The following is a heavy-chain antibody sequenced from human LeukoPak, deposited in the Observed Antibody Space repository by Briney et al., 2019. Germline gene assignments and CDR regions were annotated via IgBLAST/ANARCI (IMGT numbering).Heavy chain of an antibody. Sequence: GGSLRLSCAASGFTFSSYWMSWVPQAPGKGLEWVANIKQDGSEKYYVDSVKGRFTISRDNANNSLYLQMNSLRGEDTAVYYCARVQYRSSCLDNWGQGTLVTVSS. CDR2: IKQDGSEK. V-gene: IGHV3-7*05. CDR1: GFTFSSYW. J-gene: IGHJ4*02. CDR3: ARVQYRSSCLDN. D-gene: IGHD6-6*01.